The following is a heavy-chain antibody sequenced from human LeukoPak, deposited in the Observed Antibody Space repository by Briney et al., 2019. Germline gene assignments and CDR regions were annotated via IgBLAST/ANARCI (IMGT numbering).Heavy chain of an antibody. CDR1: GGSFSGYY. CDR3: ARSVDGGNSPFDY. Sequence: SETLSLTCAVYGGSFSGYYWSWIRQPPGKGLEWVGEINHSGSTNYNPSLKSRVTMSVDTSKNQFSLKLSSVTAVDTAVYYCARSVDGGNSPFDYWGQGTLVTVS. V-gene: IGHV4-34*01. D-gene: IGHD4-23*01. J-gene: IGHJ4*02. CDR2: INHSGST.